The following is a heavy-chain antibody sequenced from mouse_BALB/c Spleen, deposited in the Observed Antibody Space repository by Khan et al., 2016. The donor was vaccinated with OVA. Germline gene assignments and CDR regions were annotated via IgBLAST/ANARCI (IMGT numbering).Heavy chain of an antibody. CDR3: AREEAVYHFDH. V-gene: IGHV1S132*01. CDR1: GYIFTSYW. Sequence: QVQLQQSGAELVRPGASVKLSCKTSGYIFTSYWIHWVKQRSGQGLEWIARIYPGTDNSYYHEKFKDKATLTADKSSSTAYMQLSSLKSEDSDVDVCAREEAVYHFDHWGQGTTLTVSS. J-gene: IGHJ2*01. D-gene: IGHD3-3*01. CDR2: IYPGTDNS.